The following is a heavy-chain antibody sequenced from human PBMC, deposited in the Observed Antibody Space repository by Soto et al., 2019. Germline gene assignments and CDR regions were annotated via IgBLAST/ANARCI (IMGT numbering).Heavy chain of an antibody. J-gene: IGHJ5*02. D-gene: IGHD3-10*01. V-gene: IGHV3-30*03. Sequence: VQLVESGGGVVQPGTSLRLSCAASGFTFSEYGMQWVRQAPGKGLEWVTLISYDGTTKYYADSVKGRFTTSRDNSKNTLYLQMNSLRAEDTAVYYCVISGGSGTSFPPFDPWGQGTLVTVSS. CDR3: VISGGSGTSFPPFDP. CDR1: GFTFSEYG. CDR2: ISYDGTTK.